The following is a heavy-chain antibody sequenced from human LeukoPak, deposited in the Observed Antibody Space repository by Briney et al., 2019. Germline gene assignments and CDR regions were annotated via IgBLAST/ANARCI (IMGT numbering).Heavy chain of an antibody. CDR3: ARDLPTGLRGPNYYYDSSGFDI. CDR2: IIPIFGTA. CDR1: GGTFSSYA. Sequence: GASVNVSCMASGGTFSSYAISWVRQAPGQGLEWMGGIIPIFGTANYAQKFQGRVTITADESTSTAYMELSSLRSEDTAVYYCARDLPTGLRGPNYYYDSSGFDIWGQGTMVTVSS. V-gene: IGHV1-69*13. J-gene: IGHJ3*02. D-gene: IGHD3-22*01.